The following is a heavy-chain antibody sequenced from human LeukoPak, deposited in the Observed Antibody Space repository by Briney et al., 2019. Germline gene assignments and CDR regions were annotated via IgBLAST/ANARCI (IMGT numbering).Heavy chain of an antibody. V-gene: IGHV3-33*01. CDR2: IWHDGSHK. CDR1: GFSLDTYA. Sequence: GGSLRHSCAASGFSLDTYAMHWLRHAPGQGLEWVALIWHDGSHKLYSNSVRGQYTISRDNSKNTVYLEINDLGPEDTGVYYCAREIFCSGSYSDFWGQGTLVSVSS. CDR3: AREIFCSGSYSDF. D-gene: IGHD3-10*02. J-gene: IGHJ4*02.